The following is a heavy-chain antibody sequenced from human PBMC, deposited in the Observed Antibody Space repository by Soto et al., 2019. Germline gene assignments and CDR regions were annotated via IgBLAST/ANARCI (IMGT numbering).Heavy chain of an antibody. V-gene: IGHV1-45*02. CDR3: ASGGAGSGPFTWELPDH. CDR2: ITPFSGDV. D-gene: IGHD1-26*01. J-gene: IGHJ4*02. CDR1: GNTFTYRY. Sequence: QMQLVQSGAEVKKTGSSVTVSCKALGNTFTYRYLHWVRQAPGQALEWMGWITPFSGDVHYAQKFQKRVTITRDRSINTAYMQMSSLRSEDPAMYFCASGGAGSGPFTWELPDHWGQGTLVTVSS.